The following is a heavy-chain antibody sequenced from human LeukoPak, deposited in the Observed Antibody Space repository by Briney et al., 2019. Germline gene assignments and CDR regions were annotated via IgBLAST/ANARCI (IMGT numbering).Heavy chain of an antibody. Sequence: PGGSLRLSCAASGFTFSSHSMNWVRQAPGKGLEWVSYISSSGSTIYYADSVKGRLSISRDNGKNSLYLQMNSLRAEDTAVYYCARYRHLGYWGQGTLVTVSS. CDR3: ARYRHLGY. CDR1: GFTFSSHS. J-gene: IGHJ4*02. V-gene: IGHV3-48*04. CDR2: ISSSGSTI.